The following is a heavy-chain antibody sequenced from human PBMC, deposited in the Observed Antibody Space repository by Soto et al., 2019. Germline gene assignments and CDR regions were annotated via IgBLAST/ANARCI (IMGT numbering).Heavy chain of an antibody. CDR1: GGSISRYY. J-gene: IGHJ5*02. Sequence: LETLSLTCTVSGGSISRYYWSWIRQPPGKGLEWIGYIYYSGSTNYNPSLKSRVTVSVDTSKNQFSLKLSSVTAADTAVYYCARTYSSGWSWWFDPWGQGTLVTVS. V-gene: IGHV4-59*08. D-gene: IGHD6-19*01. CDR3: ARTYSSGWSWWFDP. CDR2: IYYSGST.